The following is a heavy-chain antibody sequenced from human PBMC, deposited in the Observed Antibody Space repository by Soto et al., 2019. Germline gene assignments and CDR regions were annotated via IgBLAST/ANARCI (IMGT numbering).Heavy chain of an antibody. D-gene: IGHD1-26*01. CDR2: IYYNGNA. CDR1: GGSISSNNYF. CDR3: AREVDSPATSDAFDV. V-gene: IGHV4-31*03. Sequence: SETLSLTCFVSGGSISSNNYFWSWIRQHPGEGLEWIGYIYYNGNAYYNPSLKSRVIISVDTSKNQFSLRLSSVTAADTAMYYCAREVDSPATSDAFDVWGQGTMVTVSS. J-gene: IGHJ3*01.